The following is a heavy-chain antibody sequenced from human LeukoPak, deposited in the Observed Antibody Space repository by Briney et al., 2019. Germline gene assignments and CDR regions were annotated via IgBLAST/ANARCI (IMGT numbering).Heavy chain of an antibody. Sequence: ASVKVSCKASGYTFTSYGISWVRQAPGQGLEWMGWMNPNSGNTGYAQKFQGRVTMTRNTSISTAYMELSSLRSEDTAVYYCARVGFRRKNWFDPWGQGTLVTVSS. D-gene: IGHD1-26*01. CDR3: ARVGFRRKNWFDP. CDR1: GYTFTSYG. J-gene: IGHJ5*02. V-gene: IGHV1-8*02. CDR2: MNPNSGNT.